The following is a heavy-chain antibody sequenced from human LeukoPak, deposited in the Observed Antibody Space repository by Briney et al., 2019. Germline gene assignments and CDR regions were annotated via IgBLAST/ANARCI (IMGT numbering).Heavy chain of an antibody. J-gene: IGHJ4*02. CDR3: TTEFITASGAAWFAN. V-gene: IGHV3-15*01. CDR1: GFXFSNAW. CDR2: IKRTTDGGTT. D-gene: IGHD6-13*01. Sequence: PGGSLRLSCAASGFXFSNAWMSWVRQAPGKGLQWVGGIKRTTDGGTTNYAAPVKGRFTISRDDSKNGLYVQMNSLQTEDTAVYYCTTEFITASGAAWFANWGQGTLVTVSS.